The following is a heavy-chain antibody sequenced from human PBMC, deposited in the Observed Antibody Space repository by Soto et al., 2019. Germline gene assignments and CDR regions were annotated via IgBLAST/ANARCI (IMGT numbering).Heavy chain of an antibody. Sequence: QVQLVESGVGVVQHGKSLRLSCAASGFTFSSYAMHWVRQAPGKGLEWVAVISYDGSNKYYADSVKGRFTISRDNSKNTPYRHMNSLRAEDTAVYYCARVLLSDYGDYDVYYYCGMDVCGPGTTVTVS. CDR2: ISYDGSNK. CDR1: GFTFSSYA. V-gene: IGHV3-30-3*01. CDR3: ARVLLSDYGDYDVYYYCGMDV. J-gene: IGHJ6*02. D-gene: IGHD4-17*01.